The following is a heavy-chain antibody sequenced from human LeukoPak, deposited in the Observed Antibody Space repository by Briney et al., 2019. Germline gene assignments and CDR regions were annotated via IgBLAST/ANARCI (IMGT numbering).Heavy chain of an antibody. D-gene: IGHD1-1*01. CDR2: INAYNGNT. V-gene: IGHV1-18*01. CDR1: GYTLSSYG. J-gene: IGHJ4*02. CDR3: AWRQGTTLNFDY. Sequence: ASVKVSCKASGYTLSSYGFSWVRQAPGQGLEWMGWINAYNGNTNYAQNLQGRVTMTTDTSTSTAYMELRSLRADDTAVYYCAWRQGTTLNFDYWGQGTLVTVSS.